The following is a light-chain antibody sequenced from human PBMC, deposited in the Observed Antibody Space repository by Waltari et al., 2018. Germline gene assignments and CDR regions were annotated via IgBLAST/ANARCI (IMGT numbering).Light chain of an antibody. CDR2: QDD. J-gene: IGLJ2*01. V-gene: IGLV3-1*01. Sequence: SYDLTQPPSLSVSPGQTATINCSGERLGDRFVSWFQHKSGQSPVLVISQDDNRPSGIPDRFSGSNSGNTATLTISGTQAGDEADYYCQAWDSGVVFGGGTKLTVL. CDR3: QAWDSGVV. CDR1: RLGDRF.